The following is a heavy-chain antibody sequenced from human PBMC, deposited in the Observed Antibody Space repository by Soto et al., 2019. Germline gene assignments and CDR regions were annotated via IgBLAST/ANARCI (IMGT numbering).Heavy chain of an antibody. CDR2: ISAYNGNT. J-gene: IGHJ4*02. CDR1: GYTFTSYG. CDR3: ARAYYYDFWSGYYYYSDY. Sequence: ASVKVSCKASGYTFTSYGISWVRQAPGQGLEWMGWISAYNGNTNYAQKLQGRVTMTTDTSTSTAYMELRSLRSDDTAVYYCARAYYYDFWSGYYYYSDYWGQGTLVTVSS. D-gene: IGHD3-3*01. V-gene: IGHV1-18*01.